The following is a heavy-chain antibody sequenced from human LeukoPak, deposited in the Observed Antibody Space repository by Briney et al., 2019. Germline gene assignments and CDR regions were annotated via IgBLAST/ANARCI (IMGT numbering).Heavy chain of an antibody. J-gene: IGHJ4*02. CDR2: ISGSGGSS. D-gene: IGHD6-13*01. CDR3: ARDSSSW. Sequence: GGSLRLSCAASGFTFATYATSWVRQAPGRGLEWVSTISGSGGSSYYADSVKGRFTISRDNSKNTLYLQMNSLRAEDTAVYYCARDSSSWWGQGTLVTVSS. V-gene: IGHV3-23*01. CDR1: GFTFATYA.